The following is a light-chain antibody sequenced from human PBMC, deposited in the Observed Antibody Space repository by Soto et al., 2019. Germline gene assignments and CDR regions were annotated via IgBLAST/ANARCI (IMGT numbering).Light chain of an antibody. J-gene: IGLJ2*01. V-gene: IGLV2-8*01. CDR2: EVS. CDR1: SSDVGGYNY. CDR3: SSYAGSNTDVV. Sequence: QSALTQPPSASGSPGQSVTISCTGTSSDVGGYNYVSWYQQHPGKAPKLMIYEVSTRPSGVPDRFSGSKSGNTASLTVSGLQAEDEADYYCSSYAGSNTDVVFGGGTKLTVL.